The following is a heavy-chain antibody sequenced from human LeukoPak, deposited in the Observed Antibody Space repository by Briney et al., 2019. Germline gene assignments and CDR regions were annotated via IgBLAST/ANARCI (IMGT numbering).Heavy chain of an antibody. V-gene: IGHV3-7*03. Sequence: GGSLRLSCAASGFAFNEAWMNWVRQAPGKGLEWVANIMQDGSGKYYVDSVKGRFTISRDNAKNSLYLQMNSLRAEDTAVYYCASSAVEGDSSSWFFVYWGQGTLVTVSS. J-gene: IGHJ4*02. D-gene: IGHD6-13*01. CDR3: ASSAVEGDSSSWFFVY. CDR1: GFAFNEAW. CDR2: IMQDGSGK.